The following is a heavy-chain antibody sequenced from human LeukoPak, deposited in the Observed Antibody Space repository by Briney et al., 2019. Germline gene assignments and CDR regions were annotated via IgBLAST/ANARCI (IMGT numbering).Heavy chain of an antibody. CDR3: ARDTGTTAFDY. Sequence: GGSLRLSCTASGFTFGDYAMSWVRQAPGKGLEWVAVIWYDGSNKYYADSVKGRFTISRDNSKNTLYLQMNSLRAEDTAVYYCARDTGTTAFDYWGQGTLVTVSS. D-gene: IGHD1-7*01. CDR2: IWYDGSNK. CDR1: GFTFGDYA. J-gene: IGHJ4*02. V-gene: IGHV3-33*01.